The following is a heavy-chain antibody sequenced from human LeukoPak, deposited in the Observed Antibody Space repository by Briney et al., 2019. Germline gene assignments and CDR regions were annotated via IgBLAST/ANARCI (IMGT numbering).Heavy chain of an antibody. CDR3: ARWYCSSTSCYYDY. V-gene: IGHV3-53*01. D-gene: IGHD2-2*01. J-gene: IGHJ4*02. CDR1: GFTVSSNY. CDR2: IYNDGST. Sequence: PGGSLRLSCAASGFTVSSNYMSWVRQAPGKGLECVSIIYNDGSTSYADSVKGRFTISRDNSKNTLYLQMDSLRAEDTAVYYCARWYCSSTSCYYDYWGQGTLVTVSS.